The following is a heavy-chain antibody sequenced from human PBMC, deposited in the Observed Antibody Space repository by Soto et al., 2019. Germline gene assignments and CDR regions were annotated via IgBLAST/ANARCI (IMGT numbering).Heavy chain of an antibody. D-gene: IGHD3-10*01. V-gene: IGHV4-59*01. CDR2: IYYSGST. CDR1: GGSISSYY. CDR3: ARGDPLLWFGEKVYYGMDV. J-gene: IGHJ6*02. Sequence: QVQLQESGPGLVKPSETLSLTCTVSGGSISSYYWSWIRQPPGKGLEWIGYIYYSGSTNYNPSLTSRGTISVDTSKNQFSLKLSSVTAADTAVYYCARGDPLLWFGEKVYYGMDVWGQGTTVTVSS.